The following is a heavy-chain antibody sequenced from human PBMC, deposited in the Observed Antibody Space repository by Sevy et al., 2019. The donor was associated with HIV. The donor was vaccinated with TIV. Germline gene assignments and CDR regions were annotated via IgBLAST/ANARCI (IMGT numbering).Heavy chain of an antibody. CDR3: ARRRGFGELLGLGY. CDR1: GYTFTTYD. CDR2: MNPSRGNT. D-gene: IGHD3-10*01. V-gene: IGHV1-8*01. Sequence: ASVKVSCRTCGYTFTTYDINWVRQATGQGLEWMGWMNPSRGNTGSAQKFQGRLTMTRDTSTSTAYMELSSLESQDTAVYYWARRRGFGELLGLGYWGQGTLVTVSS. J-gene: IGHJ4*02.